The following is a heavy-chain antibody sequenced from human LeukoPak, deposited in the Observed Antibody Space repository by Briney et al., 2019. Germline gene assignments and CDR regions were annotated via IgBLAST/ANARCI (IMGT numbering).Heavy chain of an antibody. CDR1: GFTFSSYD. Sequence: GGSLRLSCAASGFTFSSYDMHWVRQPRGKGLEGVSTIGTAGDTYYPGSVKGRFTISRENAKNSLYLQMNSLRAGDTAVYYCARSRDGYNLWYFDLWGRGTLVTVSS. CDR2: IGTAGDT. CDR3: ARSRDGYNLWYFDL. J-gene: IGHJ2*01. D-gene: IGHD5-24*01. V-gene: IGHV3-13*01.